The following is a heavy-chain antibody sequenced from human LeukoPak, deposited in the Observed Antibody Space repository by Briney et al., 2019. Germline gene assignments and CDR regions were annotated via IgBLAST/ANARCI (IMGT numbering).Heavy chain of an antibody. Sequence: GGSLRLSCAASGFTFSSYGMHWVRRAPGKGLEWVAVIWYDGSNKYYADSVKGRFTISRDNSKNTLYLQMNSLRAEDTAVYYCASGHDYYDSSGYSYWGQGTLVTVSS. D-gene: IGHD3-22*01. CDR3: ASGHDYYDSSGYSY. J-gene: IGHJ4*02. V-gene: IGHV3-33*01. CDR1: GFTFSSYG. CDR2: IWYDGSNK.